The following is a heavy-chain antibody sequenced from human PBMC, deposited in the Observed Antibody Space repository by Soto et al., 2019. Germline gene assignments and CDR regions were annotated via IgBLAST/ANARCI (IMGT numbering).Heavy chain of an antibody. V-gene: IGHV1-69*13. CDR1: GGTFSSYA. CDR2: IIPIFGTA. CDR3: ARLLFYCSGGSCRGDYYYYGMDV. J-gene: IGHJ6*02. D-gene: IGHD2-15*01. Sequence: ASVKVSCKASGGTFSSYAISWVRQAPGQGLEWMGGIIPIFGTANYAQKFQGRVTITADESTSTAYMELSSLRSEDTAVYYCARLLFYCSGGSCRGDYYYYGMDVWGQGTTVTVSS.